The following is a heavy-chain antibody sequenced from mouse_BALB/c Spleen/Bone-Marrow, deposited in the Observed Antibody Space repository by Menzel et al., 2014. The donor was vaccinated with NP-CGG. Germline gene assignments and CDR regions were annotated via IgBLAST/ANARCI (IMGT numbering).Heavy chain of an antibody. CDR2: IDPANGNT. Sequence: EVQLQQSGAELVKPGASVKLSCTASGFNIKDTYMHWVKQRHEQGLEWIGRIDPANGNTKYDPKFQGKATITADTSSNTAYLQLSSLTSEDTAVYYCARGEYYAMDYWGQGTSVTVSS. J-gene: IGHJ4*01. CDR1: GFNIKDTY. V-gene: IGHV14-3*02. CDR3: ARGEYYAMDY.